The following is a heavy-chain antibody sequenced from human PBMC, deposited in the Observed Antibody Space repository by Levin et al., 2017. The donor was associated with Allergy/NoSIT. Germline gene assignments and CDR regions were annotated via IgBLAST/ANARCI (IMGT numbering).Heavy chain of an antibody. CDR2: IYYSGST. J-gene: IGHJ4*02. V-gene: IGHV4-39*01. CDR3: ASLAAAGLYFDY. Sequence: SETLSLTCSVSGGSISSTSYYWGWIRQPPGKVLEWIGSIYYSGSTYYKPSLKSRVTISVDTSKNQFSLKLSSVTAADTAVYYCASLAAAGLYFDYWGQGTLVTVSS. D-gene: IGHD6-13*01. CDR1: GGSISSTSYY.